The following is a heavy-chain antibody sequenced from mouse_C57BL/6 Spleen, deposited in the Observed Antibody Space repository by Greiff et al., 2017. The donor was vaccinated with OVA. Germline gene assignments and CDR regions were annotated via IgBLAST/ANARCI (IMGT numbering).Heavy chain of an antibody. CDR2: IDPETGGT. CDR1: GYTFTDYE. CDR3: TRRVGQDY. Sequence: QVQLKESGAELVRPGASVTLSCKASGYTFTDYEMHWVKQTPVHGLEWIGAIDPETGGTAYNQKFKGKAILTADKSSSTAYMELRSLTSEDSAVYYCTRRVGQDYWGQGTTLTVSS. J-gene: IGHJ2*01. D-gene: IGHD3-3*01. V-gene: IGHV1-15*01.